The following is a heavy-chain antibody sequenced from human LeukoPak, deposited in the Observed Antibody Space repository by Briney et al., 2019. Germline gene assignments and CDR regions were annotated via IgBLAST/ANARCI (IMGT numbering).Heavy chain of an antibody. V-gene: IGHV3-7*02. CDR3: AGGAIAAADFFDY. CDR1: GFTFSIYW. D-gene: IGHD6-13*01. CDR2: IKQDGSEK. Sequence: GGSLRLSCAASGFTFSIYWMSWVRQAPAKGLEWVANIKQDGSEKYYVDSVKGRFTISRDNAKNSLYLQMNSLRAEDTAVYYCAGGAIAAADFFDYWGQGTLVTVSS. J-gene: IGHJ4*02.